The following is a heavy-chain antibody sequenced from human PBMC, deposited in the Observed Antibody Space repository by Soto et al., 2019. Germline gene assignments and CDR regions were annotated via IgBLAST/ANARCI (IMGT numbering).Heavy chain of an antibody. CDR3: AGSPGGYYID. J-gene: IGHJ3*01. CDR2: INTDGSST. Sequence: EVQLVESGGGLVQPGGSLRLSCADSGFSFSNYWMHWVRQGPGKGLVWVSRINTDGSSTNYADSVKGRFTISRDNARNTRYLQMNSLRAEDTAVYYCAGSPGGYYIDWGQGTMVTVSS. CDR1: GFSFSNYW. D-gene: IGHD3-9*01. V-gene: IGHV3-74*01.